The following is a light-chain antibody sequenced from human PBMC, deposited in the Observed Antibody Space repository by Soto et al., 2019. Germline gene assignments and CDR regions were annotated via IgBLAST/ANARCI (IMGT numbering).Light chain of an antibody. J-gene: IGLJ2*01. CDR3: AAWDDSLTGVV. V-gene: IGLV1-44*01. CDR2: IND. CDR1: SSNIGSYT. Sequence: QSVLTQPPSASGTPGQRVTNSCSGSSSNIGSYTVNWYQQLPGAAPKLLIYINDQRPSGVPDRFSGSKSGTSASLAISGLQSEDEADYYCAAWDDSLTGVVFGGGTKLTVL.